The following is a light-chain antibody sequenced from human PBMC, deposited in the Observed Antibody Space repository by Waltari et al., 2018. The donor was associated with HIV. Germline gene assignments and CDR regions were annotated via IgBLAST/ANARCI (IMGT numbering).Light chain of an antibody. CDR2: DIN. J-gene: IGLJ2*01. V-gene: IGLV1-40*01. CDR1: NANIGAGYG. Sequence: SVLTQPPSVSGAPGQRVTISCTGSNANIGAGYGVHWYQHLPGAAPKLLIYDINNRPSGVPDRFSGSKSGTSASLAITGLQVEDEGDYFCQSYDSSLNVIFGGGTKLTVL. CDR3: QSYDSSLNVI.